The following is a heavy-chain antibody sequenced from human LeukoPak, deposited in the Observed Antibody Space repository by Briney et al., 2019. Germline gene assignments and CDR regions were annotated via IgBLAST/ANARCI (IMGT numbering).Heavy chain of an antibody. V-gene: IGHV4-59*11. CDR3: ARSYGSGSYYYAYYFDY. D-gene: IGHD3-10*01. J-gene: IGHJ4*02. CDR1: GGSISSHY. CDR2: IYYSGST. Sequence: SETLSLTCTVSGGSISSHYWSWIRPPPGKGLEWIGYIYYSGSTNYNPSLKSRVTISVDTSKNQFSLKLSSVTAADTAVYYCARSYGSGSYYYAYYFDYWGQGTLVTVSS.